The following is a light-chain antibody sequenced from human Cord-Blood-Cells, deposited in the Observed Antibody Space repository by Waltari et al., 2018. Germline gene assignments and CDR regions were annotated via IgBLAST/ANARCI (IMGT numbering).Light chain of an antibody. CDR2: GAS. V-gene: IGKV3-20*01. J-gene: IGKJ4*01. CDR1: QSVSSSY. Sequence: EIVLTQSPGTLSLSPGERVTLSCRASQSVSSSYLAWYQQKPGQAPRLLIYGASSRATGIPDRFSGSGCGTDFTLTISRLEPEDFAVYYCQQYGSSFGGGTKVEIK. CDR3: QQYGSS.